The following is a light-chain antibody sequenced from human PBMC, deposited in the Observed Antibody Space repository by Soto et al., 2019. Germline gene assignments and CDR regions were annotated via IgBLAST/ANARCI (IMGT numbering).Light chain of an antibody. Sequence: EIVLTQSPATLSLSPGERATLSCRASQRVSSYLAWYRQKPGQAPRLLIYDAFNRATGIPARFSGSGSGTDFTLTIGSLEPEDFAVYYCQQRSNWPPEYTFGQGTKLEIK. CDR3: QQRSNWPPEYT. CDR1: QRVSSY. J-gene: IGKJ2*01. V-gene: IGKV3-11*01. CDR2: DAF.